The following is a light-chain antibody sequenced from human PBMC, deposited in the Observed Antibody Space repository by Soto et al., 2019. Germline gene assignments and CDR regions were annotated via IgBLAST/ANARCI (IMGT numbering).Light chain of an antibody. Sequence: EIVLTQSPATLSLSPGERATLSCRASQSINGYLAWYQHKPGQAPRLLIDDASNRATGIPARFSGSGSGTDFTLTISSLEPEDFAVYYCQQRSNWPPWTFGQGIKVDNK. CDR1: QSINGY. CDR2: DAS. V-gene: IGKV3-11*01. J-gene: IGKJ1*01. CDR3: QQRSNWPPWT.